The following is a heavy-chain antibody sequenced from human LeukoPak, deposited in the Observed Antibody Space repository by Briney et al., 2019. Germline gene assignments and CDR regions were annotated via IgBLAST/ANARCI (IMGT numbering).Heavy chain of an antibody. D-gene: IGHD3-16*01. Sequence: GGSLRLSCVVSGFTFSNYWMNWVRQAPGKGLEWVANIKHDGSEKYYVDSVKGRFSISRDNAKKSLYLQMNSLRAEDTAAYYCARALSHCLDYWGQGTLVTVSS. CDR3: ARALSHCLDY. CDR2: IKHDGSEK. J-gene: IGHJ4*02. CDR1: GFTFSNYW. V-gene: IGHV3-7*01.